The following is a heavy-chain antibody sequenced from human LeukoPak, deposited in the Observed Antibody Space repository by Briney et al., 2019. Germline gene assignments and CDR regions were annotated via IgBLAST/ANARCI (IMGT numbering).Heavy chain of an antibody. CDR1: GGSISSDNYQ. CDR3: ARYGSGSTWFDP. D-gene: IGHD3-10*01. V-gene: IGHV4-30-4*01. J-gene: IGHJ5*02. CDR2: INYSGST. Sequence: PSQTLSLTCTVSGGSISSDNYQWSWIRQPPGKGLAWIGYINYSGSTYYNPSLKSRVTISVDTSKNHFSLRLSSVTAADTAVYYCARYGSGSTWFDPWGQGTLVTVSS.